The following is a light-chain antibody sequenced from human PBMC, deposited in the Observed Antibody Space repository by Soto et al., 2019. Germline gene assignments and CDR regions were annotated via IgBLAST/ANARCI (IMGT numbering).Light chain of an antibody. Sequence: QPVLTQPRSVSASPGQSVTISCTGTSSDVGGYNYVSWYQQHPGKAPKLMIYDVSKRPSGVPDRFSGSKSGNTASLTISGLQAEDEADYYCCSYAGSTVFGGGTKLTVL. CDR1: SSDVGGYNY. CDR3: CSYAGSTV. V-gene: IGLV2-11*01. J-gene: IGLJ2*01. CDR2: DVS.